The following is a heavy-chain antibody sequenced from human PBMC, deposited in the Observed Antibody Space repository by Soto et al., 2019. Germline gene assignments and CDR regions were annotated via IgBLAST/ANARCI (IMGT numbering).Heavy chain of an antibody. CDR2: IKEDGSKN. Sequence: EVQLVESGGTLVQPGGSLRLSCVASGFSFSSYWMSWVRQAPGKVLECVANIKEDGSKNYYVDSVKGRFTISRDNAKNSLFLQMNSLRADGTAVYYCASHTAPAYWGQGVLVTVSS. V-gene: IGHV3-7*01. J-gene: IGHJ4*02. CDR1: GFSFSSYW. CDR3: ASHTAPAY. D-gene: IGHD2-21*02.